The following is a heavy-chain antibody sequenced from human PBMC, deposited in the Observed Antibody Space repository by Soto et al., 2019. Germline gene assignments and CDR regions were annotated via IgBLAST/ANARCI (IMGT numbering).Heavy chain of an antibody. Sequence: ASVKVSCKASGYTFTGYYTHWVRQAPGQGLEWMGWINPNSGGTNYAQKFQGRVTMTRDTSISTAYMELSRLRSDDTAVYYCARANYYDSSGYALYWGQGTLVTVSS. V-gene: IGHV1-2*02. CDR2: INPNSGGT. CDR3: ARANYYDSSGYALY. CDR1: GYTFTGYY. D-gene: IGHD3-22*01. J-gene: IGHJ4*02.